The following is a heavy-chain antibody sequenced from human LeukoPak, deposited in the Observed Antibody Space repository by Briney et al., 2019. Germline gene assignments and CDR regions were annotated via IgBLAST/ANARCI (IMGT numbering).Heavy chain of an antibody. Sequence: PSETLSLTSAVYGGAFSGYYWSWIRQPPGKGLEWIGEINHSGSTNYNPTLKSRVTISVDTSKNQFSLKLSSVTAADTAVYYCAREDYGDAKYFDYWGLGTLVTVSS. CDR2: INHSGST. J-gene: IGHJ4*02. D-gene: IGHD4-17*01. V-gene: IGHV4-34*01. CDR3: AREDYGDAKYFDY. CDR1: GGAFSGYY.